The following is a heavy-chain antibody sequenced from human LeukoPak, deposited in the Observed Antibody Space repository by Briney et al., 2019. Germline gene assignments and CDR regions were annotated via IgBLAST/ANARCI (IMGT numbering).Heavy chain of an antibody. D-gene: IGHD5-24*01. V-gene: IGHV1-69*13. Sequence: SVKVSCKASGGTFSSYAISWVRQAPGQGLEWMGGIIPIFGTANYAQKFQGRVTITADESMSTAYMELSSLRSEDTAVYYCAVGSGDGSGYYFDYWGQGTLVTVSS. CDR1: GGTFSSYA. CDR3: AVGSGDGSGYYFDY. CDR2: IIPIFGTA. J-gene: IGHJ4*02.